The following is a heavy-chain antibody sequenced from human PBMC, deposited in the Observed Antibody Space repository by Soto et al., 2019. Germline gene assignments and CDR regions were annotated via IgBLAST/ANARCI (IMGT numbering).Heavy chain of an antibody. CDR1: GGSISSYY. D-gene: IGHD3-9*01. J-gene: IGHJ4*02. Sequence: SVTLSLTCTVSGGSISSYYWSWIRQPPGKGLEWIGYIYYSGSTNYNPSLKSRVTVSVDTSKSQFSLNLNSVTAADTAVYYCARGYDILTGPLDYWGPGTLVTVSS. CDR3: ARGYDILTGPLDY. CDR2: IYYSGST. V-gene: IGHV4-59*08.